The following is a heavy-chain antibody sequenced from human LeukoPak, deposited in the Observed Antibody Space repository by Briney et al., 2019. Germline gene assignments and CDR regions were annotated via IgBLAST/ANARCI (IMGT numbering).Heavy chain of an antibody. J-gene: IGHJ4*02. V-gene: IGHV3-33*01. CDR1: GFTFSSYG. CDR2: IWYNGSKK. D-gene: IGHD3-10*01. Sequence: GGSLRLSCAASGFTFSSYGMHWVRQAPGKGLEWVAVIWYNGSKKYYADSVKGRFTISRDDSKNTLYLQMNSLRAEDTAVYYCARADYYGSGSYSSSCWGQGTLVTVSS. CDR3: ARADYYGSGSYSSSC.